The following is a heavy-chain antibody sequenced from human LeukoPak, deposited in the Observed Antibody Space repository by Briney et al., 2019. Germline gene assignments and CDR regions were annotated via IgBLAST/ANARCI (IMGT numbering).Heavy chain of an antibody. J-gene: IGHJ3*02. Sequence: GGSLRLSCAASGFTFDDYGMTWVRQAPGKGLEWVSGINWNGGSTGYADSVKGRFTISRDNAKNSLYLQMNSLRAEDTAVYYCARGNYEDAFDIWGQGTMVTVSS. V-gene: IGHV3-20*04. CDR2: INWNGGST. CDR3: ARGNYEDAFDI. D-gene: IGHD1-7*01. CDR1: GFTFDDYG.